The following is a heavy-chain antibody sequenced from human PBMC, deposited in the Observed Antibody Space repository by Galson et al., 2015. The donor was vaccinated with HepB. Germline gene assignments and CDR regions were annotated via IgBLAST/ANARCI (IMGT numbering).Heavy chain of an antibody. CDR3: ARAWDYQGLDWFDP. Sequence: SLRLSCAGYGFTFRNYAMHWVRQAPGKGLEWVSYVSSLGSYTYYADSVKGRFTLYRDNAKNSLYLQMDTLTAEDTAVYYCARAWDYQGLDWFDPWGKGTLVSVSS. J-gene: IGHJ5*02. D-gene: IGHD4/OR15-4a*01. V-gene: IGHV3-21*01. CDR2: VSSLGSYT. CDR1: GFTFRNYA.